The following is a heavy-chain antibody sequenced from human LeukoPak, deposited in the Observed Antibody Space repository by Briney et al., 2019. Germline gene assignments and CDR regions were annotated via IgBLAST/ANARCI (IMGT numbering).Heavy chain of an antibody. V-gene: IGHV3-48*01. D-gene: IGHD1-1*01. CDR1: GFTFSSYV. J-gene: IGHJ4*02. CDR2: IGIDSGNT. CDR3: ARDHNYAFDN. Sequence: PGGSLRLSCAASGFTFSSYVMSWVRQAPGKGLEWISYIGIDSGNTKYADSVRGRFTISADKAKNSLYLQMNSLRVEDTAVYYCARDHNYAFDNWGQGTLVSVAS.